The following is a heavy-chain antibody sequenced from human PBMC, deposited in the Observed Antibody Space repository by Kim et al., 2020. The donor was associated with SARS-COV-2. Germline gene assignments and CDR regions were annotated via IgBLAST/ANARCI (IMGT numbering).Heavy chain of an antibody. CDR3: TRVPRTTLAFWDEYDI. Sequence: GGSLRLSCAASGFSFSDSAMHWVRQASGKGLEWVGRIRSKANSYATTYAASVKGRFTISRDDSKNAAYLQMNSLKTEGTAVYYCTRVPRTTLAFWDEYDIWGQGTMVTVSS. V-gene: IGHV3-73*01. D-gene: IGHD3-3*02. J-gene: IGHJ3*02. CDR1: GFSFSDSA. CDR2: IRSKANSYAT.